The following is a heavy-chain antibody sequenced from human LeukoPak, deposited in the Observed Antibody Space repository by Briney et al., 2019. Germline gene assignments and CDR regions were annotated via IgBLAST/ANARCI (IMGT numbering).Heavy chain of an antibody. Sequence: PGGSLRLSCAASGFTFSSYGMHWVRQAPGKGLEWVAVISYDGSNKYYADSVKGRFTISRDNSKNTLYLQMNSLRAEDTAVYYCAKDRKTLLYYYYGMDVWGQGTTVTVSS. V-gene: IGHV3-30*18. CDR1: GFTFSSYG. J-gene: IGHJ6*02. CDR3: AKDRKTLLYYYYGMDV. CDR2: ISYDGSNK.